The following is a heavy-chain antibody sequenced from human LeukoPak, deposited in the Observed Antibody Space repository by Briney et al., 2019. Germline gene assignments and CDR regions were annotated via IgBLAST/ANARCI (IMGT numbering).Heavy chain of an antibody. CDR3: ARYDYQSDAFDI. CDR1: GYTFTNYW. D-gene: IGHD4/OR15-4a*01. CDR2: IDPSDSYT. V-gene: IGHV5-10-1*01. J-gene: IGHJ3*02. Sequence: KRGESLRISCKGSGYTFTNYWISWVRQMPGKGLEWMGRIDPSDSYTNYSPSFQGHVTISADKSIGTAYLQWSSLKASDTAIYYCARYDYQSDAFDIWGQGTMVTVFS.